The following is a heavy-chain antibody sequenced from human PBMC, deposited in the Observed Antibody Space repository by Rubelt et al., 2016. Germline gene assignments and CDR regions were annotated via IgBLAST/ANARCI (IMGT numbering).Heavy chain of an antibody. CDR1: GYTFTSYG. Sequence: QSGAEVKKPGASVKVSCKASGYTFTSYGISWVRQAPGQGLEWMGWISAYNGNTNYAQKLQGRITMTTDTSTSTAYMELRSLRSDDTAVYYCARVFAMYYDFWSGYYRLGDVDYWGQGTLVTVCS. CDR2: ISAYNGNT. CDR3: ARVFAMYYDFWSGYYRLGDVDY. D-gene: IGHD3-3*01. J-gene: IGHJ4*02. V-gene: IGHV1-18*01.